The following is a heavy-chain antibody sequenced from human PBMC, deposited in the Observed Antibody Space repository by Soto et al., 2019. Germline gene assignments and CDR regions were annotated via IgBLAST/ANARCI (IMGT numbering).Heavy chain of an antibody. J-gene: IGHJ4*02. D-gene: IGHD3-3*01. Sequence: SVKVSCKASGGTFSSYAISWVRQAPGQGLEWMGGIIPIFGTANYAQKFQGRVTITADESTSTAYMELSSLRSEDTAVYYCARYGDFWSGHPYYFDYWGQGTLVTVSS. CDR2: IIPIFGTA. V-gene: IGHV1-69*13. CDR1: GGTFSSYA. CDR3: ARYGDFWSGHPYYFDY.